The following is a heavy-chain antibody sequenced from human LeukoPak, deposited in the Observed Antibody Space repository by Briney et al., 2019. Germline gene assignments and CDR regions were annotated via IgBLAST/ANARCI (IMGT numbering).Heavy chain of an antibody. V-gene: IGHV3-30*18. D-gene: IGHD3-3*01. CDR2: ISYGGSNK. CDR1: GFTFSRYA. Sequence: GGSLRLSCTASGFTFSRYAMHWVRQAPGKGLEWVALISYGGSNKYYADSVKGRFTISRDNSKNTLYLQVNSLRAEDTAVYYCAKMWWSGYPQGVDYWGQGTLVTVSS. J-gene: IGHJ4*02. CDR3: AKMWWSGYPQGVDY.